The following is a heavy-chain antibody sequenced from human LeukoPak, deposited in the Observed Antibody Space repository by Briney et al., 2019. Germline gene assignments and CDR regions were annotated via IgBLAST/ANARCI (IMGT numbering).Heavy chain of an antibody. V-gene: IGHV3-30-3*01. D-gene: IGHD3-22*01. J-gene: IGHJ4*02. CDR1: GFTFRSYW. CDR3: ARGHYYDSSGYYGPVLFDY. CDR2: ISYDGSNK. Sequence: GGSLRLSCAASGFTFRSYWMHWVRQAPGKGLEWVAVISYDGSNKYYADSVKGRFTISRDNSKNTLYLQMNSLRAEDTAVYYCARGHYYDSSGYYGPVLFDYWGQGTLVTVSS.